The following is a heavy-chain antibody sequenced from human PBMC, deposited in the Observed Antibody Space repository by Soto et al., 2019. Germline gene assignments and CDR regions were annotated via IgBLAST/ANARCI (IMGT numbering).Heavy chain of an antibody. CDR2: IKSKTDGGTT. Sequence: EVQLVESGGGLVKPGGSLRLSCAASGFTFSNAWMSWVRQAPGKGLEWVGRIKSKTDGGTTDCAAPVKGRFTISRDDSKNTLYLQMNSLKTEDTAVYYCTTLNYYGSGSYYSEGDYWGQGTLVTVSS. D-gene: IGHD3-10*01. J-gene: IGHJ4*02. CDR3: TTLNYYGSGSYYSEGDY. V-gene: IGHV3-15*01. CDR1: GFTFSNAW.